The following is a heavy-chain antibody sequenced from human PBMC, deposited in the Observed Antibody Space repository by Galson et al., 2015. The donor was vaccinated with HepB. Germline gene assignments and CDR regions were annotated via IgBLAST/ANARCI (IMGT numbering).Heavy chain of an antibody. J-gene: IGHJ6*02. CDR2: ISAYNGRT. CDR3: ARDEDWEGYYYGMDV. D-gene: IGHD3-9*01. CDR1: GYTFTSYG. V-gene: IGHV1-18*04. Sequence: SVKVSCKASGYTFTSYGISWVRQAPGQGLEWMGWISAYNGRTNYAQKFQGRVTLTTDTSTSTAYMELRTLRSDDTAVYYCARDEDWEGYYYGMDVWGPGTTVTVSS.